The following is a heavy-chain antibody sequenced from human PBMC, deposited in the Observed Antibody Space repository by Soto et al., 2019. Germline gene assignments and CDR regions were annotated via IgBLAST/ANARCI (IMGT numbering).Heavy chain of an antibody. CDR3: AAGLGDYYDSSGYYPRDWSFDY. J-gene: IGHJ4*02. CDR1: GFTFSSYA. D-gene: IGHD3-22*01. CDR2: ISGSGGST. Sequence: PAGSLRLSCAVSGFTFSSYAMCWIRQAPGKGLEWVSAISGSGGSTYYADSVKGRFTISRDNSKNTLYLQMNSLRAEDTAVYYCAAGLGDYYDSSGYYPRDWSFDYWGQRTLVTVSS. V-gene: IGHV3-23*01.